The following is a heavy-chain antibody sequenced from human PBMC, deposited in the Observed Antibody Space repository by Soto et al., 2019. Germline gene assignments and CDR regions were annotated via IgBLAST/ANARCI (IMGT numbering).Heavy chain of an antibody. Sequence: GGSLRLSCAASGFIFSSYSMNWVRQAPGKGLEWVSTIRSSSDYIFYADSVKGRFTISRDNAKNSLYLQMNSLRVEDTAVYYCARDFSLWGQGTLVTVSS. V-gene: IGHV3-21*01. J-gene: IGHJ4*02. CDR1: GFIFSSYS. CDR2: IRSSSDYI. CDR3: ARDFSL.